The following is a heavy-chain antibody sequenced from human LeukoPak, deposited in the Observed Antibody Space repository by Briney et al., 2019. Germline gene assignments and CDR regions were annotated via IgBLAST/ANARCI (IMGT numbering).Heavy chain of an antibody. CDR2: IKPDGSEN. CDR1: GFTFSTYW. J-gene: IGHJ6*02. CDR3: ARFGVPYGVDV. D-gene: IGHD3-16*01. V-gene: IGHV3-7*04. Sequence: TAGSLRLSCAASGFTFSTYWVSWVRQAPGKGLEWVANIKPDGSENDYVDSLKGRFTISRDNATNSLYLQVKSLRAEDTAVYYCARFGVPYGVDVWGQGTTVTVSS.